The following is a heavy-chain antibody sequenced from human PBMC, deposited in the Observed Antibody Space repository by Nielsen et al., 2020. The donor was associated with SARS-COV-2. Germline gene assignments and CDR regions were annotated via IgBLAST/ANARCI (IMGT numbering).Heavy chain of an antibody. Sequence: RQAPGMGLEWIGYIYYSGSTYYNPSLKSRVTISVDTSKNQFSLKLSSVTAADTAVYYCARLHSSSWPLYYYYYYGMDVWGQGTTVTVSS. CDR2: IYYSGST. J-gene: IGHJ6*02. V-gene: IGHV4-30-4*01. D-gene: IGHD6-13*01. CDR3: ARLHSSSWPLYYYYYYGMDV.